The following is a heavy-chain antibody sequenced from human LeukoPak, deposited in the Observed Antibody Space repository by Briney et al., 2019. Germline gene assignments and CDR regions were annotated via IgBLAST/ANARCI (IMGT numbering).Heavy chain of an antibody. D-gene: IGHD5-12*01. CDR3: ARDSVAYYYYYGMDV. V-gene: IGHV3-30-3*01. Sequence: GGSLRLSCAASGFTFSGYPIHWVRQAPGKGLEWVAVISYDGSNKYYADSVKGRFTISRDNSKNTLYLQMNSLRAEDTAVYYCARDSVAYYYYYGMDVWGQGTTVTVSS. J-gene: IGHJ6*02. CDR2: ISYDGSNK. CDR1: GFTFSGYP.